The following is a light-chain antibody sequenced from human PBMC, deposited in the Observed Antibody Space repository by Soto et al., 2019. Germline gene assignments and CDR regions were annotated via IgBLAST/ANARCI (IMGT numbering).Light chain of an antibody. Sequence: DIQMTQSPSSLSASVGDRVTISCRASVSVNNFLNWYQQIPGRAPKLLIYAASNLQTGAPSRFSGSGSGTDFTLTITNLQPEDFATYFCQQSLQTPLTFGGGTTV. V-gene: IGKV1-39*01. J-gene: IGKJ4*01. CDR2: AAS. CDR1: VSVNNF. CDR3: QQSLQTPLT.